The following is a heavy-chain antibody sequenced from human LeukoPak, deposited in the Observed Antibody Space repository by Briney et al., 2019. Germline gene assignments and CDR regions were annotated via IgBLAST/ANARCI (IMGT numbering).Heavy chain of an antibody. Sequence: PGGSLRLSCAASGFTVSSNYMSWVRQAPGKGLEWVSVIDSGGSTYYADAVKGRFTIPRDNSKNTLYLQMNSLRAEDTAVYYCARGVGYSGYDYALGYWGQGTLVTVSS. CDR2: IDSGGST. CDR1: GFTVSSNY. CDR3: ARGVGYSGYDYALGY. D-gene: IGHD5-12*01. V-gene: IGHV3-53*01. J-gene: IGHJ4*02.